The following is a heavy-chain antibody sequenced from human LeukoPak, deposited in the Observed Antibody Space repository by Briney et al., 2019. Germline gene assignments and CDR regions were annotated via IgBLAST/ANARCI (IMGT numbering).Heavy chain of an antibody. Sequence: VASVKVSCKASGYTLSDNYLHWVRQAPGQRFEWMAWINPSNGETKYARRFQGRVTLTRDTSINAAYMELSGLRPDDTALYYCARSQFRTTNSGAWGFQPWGQGTLVTVSS. D-gene: IGHD3-16*01. CDR3: ARSQFRTTNSGAWGFQP. CDR2: INPSNGET. V-gene: IGHV1-2*02. CDR1: GYTLSDNY. J-gene: IGHJ1*01.